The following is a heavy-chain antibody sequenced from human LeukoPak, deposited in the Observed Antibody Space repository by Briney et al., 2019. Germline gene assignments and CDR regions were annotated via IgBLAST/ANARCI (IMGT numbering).Heavy chain of an antibody. CDR1: GGSISSYY. D-gene: IGHD3-16*01. J-gene: IGHJ6*04. CDR2: IHYSGST. V-gene: IGHV4-59*01. Sequence: KPSETLSLTCTVSGGSISSYYWSWIRQPPGKGLEWIGYIHYSGSTNYNTSLQSRVTISVDTPKNQSSLKVNSVTAADTAVYFCARGKLGGINYYDLDVWGKGTTVIVSS. CDR3: ARGKLGGINYYDLDV.